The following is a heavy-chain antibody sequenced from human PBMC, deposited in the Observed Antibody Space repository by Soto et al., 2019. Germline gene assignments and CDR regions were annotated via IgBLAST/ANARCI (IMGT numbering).Heavy chain of an antibody. J-gene: IGHJ4*02. CDR2: TYYRSKWYN. Sequence: QVQLQQSGPGLVKPSQTLSLTCAISGDSVSSNSAAWNWIRQSPSRGLEWLGRTYYRSKWYNDYAVSVKSRITINPDTSKNQFSLQLNSVTPEDTAVYYCARGGAQVGAVAGRHFDYWGQGTLVTVSS. CDR1: GDSVSSNSAA. CDR3: ARGGAQVGAVAGRHFDY. V-gene: IGHV6-1*01. D-gene: IGHD6-19*01.